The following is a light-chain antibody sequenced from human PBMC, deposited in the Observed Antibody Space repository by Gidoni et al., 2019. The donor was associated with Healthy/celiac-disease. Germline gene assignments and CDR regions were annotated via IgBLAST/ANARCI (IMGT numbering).Light chain of an antibody. CDR2: YAS. V-gene: IGKV3-11*01. CDR3: QQRSNWH. J-gene: IGKJ5*01. CDR1: QSVSSY. Sequence: EIVLTQSPATLSLSPGEGATLSCRASQSVSSYLAWYQQKPGQAPRLLIYYASNRATGIPARFSGSGSGTDFTLTISSLEPEDFAVYYCQQRSNWHFGQGTRLEIK.